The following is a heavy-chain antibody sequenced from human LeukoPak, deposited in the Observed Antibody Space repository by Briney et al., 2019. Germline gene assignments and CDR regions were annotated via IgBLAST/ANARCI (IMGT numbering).Heavy chain of an antibody. J-gene: IGHJ4*01. CDR2: IYTTGIT. CDR1: GGSLSNFY. D-gene: IGHD1-26*01. V-gene: IGHV4-4*07. CDR3: ARDLGRYDY. Sequence: SETLSLTCTVSGGSLSNFYWSWLRQAAGKRLEWIGHIYTTGITDYNPSLKSRVTMSIDTSKNQFSLRLSSVTAADTAVYYCARDLGRYDYWGHGTLVAVSS.